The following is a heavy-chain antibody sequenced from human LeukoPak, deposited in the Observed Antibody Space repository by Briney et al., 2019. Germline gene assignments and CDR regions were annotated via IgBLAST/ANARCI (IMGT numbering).Heavy chain of an antibody. J-gene: IGHJ4*02. D-gene: IGHD1-26*01. CDR2: ISSSGSTI. CDR3: AKDGAVGATTGGYFDY. Sequence: PGGSLRLSCAASGFTFSSYGMNWVRQAPGKGLEWVSYISSSGSTIYYADSVKGRFTISRDNSKNTLYLQMNSLRAEDTAVYYCAKDGAVGATTGGYFDYWGQGTLVTVSS. V-gene: IGHV3-48*01. CDR1: GFTFSSYG.